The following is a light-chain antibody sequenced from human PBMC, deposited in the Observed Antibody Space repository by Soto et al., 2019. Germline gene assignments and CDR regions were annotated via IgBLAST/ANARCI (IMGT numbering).Light chain of an antibody. J-gene: IGLJ1*01. CDR3: SSYTTSNTRQIV. Sequence: QSALTQPASVYGSPGQSITISCTGTSSDVGGYNYVSWYQHHPGEAPKLMIYDVSNRPSGVSNRFSGSKSGNTASLTISGLPPEDEADYYCSSYTTSNTRQIVFGTGTKLTVL. CDR1: SSDVGGYNY. V-gene: IGLV2-14*03. CDR2: DVS.